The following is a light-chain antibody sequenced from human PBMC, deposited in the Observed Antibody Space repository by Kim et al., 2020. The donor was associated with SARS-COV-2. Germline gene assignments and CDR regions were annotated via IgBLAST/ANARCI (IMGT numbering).Light chain of an antibody. V-gene: IGKV3-20*01. CDR3: QQYTSSPLT. J-gene: IGKJ5*01. CDR2: RAS. Sequence: APGEGATSSCRASQSVGRNYFALYRPKPGQAPRLLMYRASSRATGIPDRVSGSGSGTYFTLTISRLEPLHFAVYFCQQYTSSPLTSGHGTPPEI. CDR1: QSVGRNY.